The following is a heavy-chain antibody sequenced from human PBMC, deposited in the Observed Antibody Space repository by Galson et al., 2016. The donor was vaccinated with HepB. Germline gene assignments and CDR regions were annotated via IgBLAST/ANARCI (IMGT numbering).Heavy chain of an antibody. Sequence: SLRLPFAASSFTCGSYWMHWVRQAPGKGLVGVSGINSDGTSTTYADSVKGRFTISRDNARHSLYLEMNSLRGEDTAMYYCARDYVPGAWGQGVLVTVSS. CDR1: SFTCGSYW. D-gene: IGHD3-10*01. V-gene: IGHV3-74*01. CDR3: ARDYVPGA. CDR2: INSDGTST. J-gene: IGHJ5*02.